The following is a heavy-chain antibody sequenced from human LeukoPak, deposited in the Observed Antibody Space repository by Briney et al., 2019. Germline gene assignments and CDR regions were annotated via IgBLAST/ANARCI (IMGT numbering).Heavy chain of an antibody. CDR2: IIPIFGTA. CDR1: GGTFSSYA. Sequence: ASVKVSCKASGGTFSSYAISWVRQAPGQGLEWMGGIIPIFGTANYAQKFQGRVTITADESTSTAYMELSSLRSEDTAVYYCARSSGSSSSGPSYYYYYYMDVWGKGTTVTVSS. CDR3: ARSSGSSSSGPSYYYYYYMDV. J-gene: IGHJ6*03. D-gene: IGHD6-6*01. V-gene: IGHV1-69*01.